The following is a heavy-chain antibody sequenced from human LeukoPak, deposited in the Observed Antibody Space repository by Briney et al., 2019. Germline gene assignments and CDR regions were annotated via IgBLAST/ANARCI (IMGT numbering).Heavy chain of an antibody. CDR3: AKDYGSGTLFLLYLDY. J-gene: IGHJ4*02. D-gene: IGHD3-10*01. V-gene: IGHV3-23*01. CDR1: GFTFSSYA. Sequence: PGGSLRLSCAASGFTFSSYAMSWVRQAPGKGLEWVSAISGSGGSTYYADSVKGRFTISRDESKNTLYLQMNSLRAEDTAVYYCAKDYGSGTLFLLYLDYWGQGTLVTVSS. CDR2: ISGSGGST.